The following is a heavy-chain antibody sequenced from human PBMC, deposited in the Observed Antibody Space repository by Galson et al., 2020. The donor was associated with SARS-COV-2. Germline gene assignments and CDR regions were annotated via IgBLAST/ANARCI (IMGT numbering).Heavy chain of an antibody. J-gene: IGHJ4*02. CDR1: GGSISSSSSYY. CDR2: IYSSAKN. D-gene: IGHD3-22*01. CDR3: ARMWLGVRPPVY. Sequence: SETLSLTCTASGGSISSSSSYYWGWIRQHPGKGLEWIGSIYSSAKNYYNPSLKSRVTISVDSSKNQVSLKLSSVTAADTAVYYCARMWLGVRPPVYWGEGTLVTVSS. V-gene: IGHV4-39*07.